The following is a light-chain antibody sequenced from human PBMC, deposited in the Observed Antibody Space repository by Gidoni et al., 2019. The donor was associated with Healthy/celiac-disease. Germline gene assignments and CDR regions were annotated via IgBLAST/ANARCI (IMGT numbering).Light chain of an antibody. Sequence: MQTTPSPSSLSASVGDRVHTNCHASQDISNYLNWYQQKPGKAPKLLIYDASSLETGVSSTFSVSGSGTYFTFTISSLQPEYIATYYCQQYDKLPVFGQGTKLEIK. CDR3: QQYDKLPV. CDR2: DAS. CDR1: QDISNY. V-gene: IGKV1-33*01. J-gene: IGKJ2*01.